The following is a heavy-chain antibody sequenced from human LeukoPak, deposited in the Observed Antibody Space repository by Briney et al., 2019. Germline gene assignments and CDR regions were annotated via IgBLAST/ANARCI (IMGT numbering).Heavy chain of an antibody. CDR2: ISSNGGST. J-gene: IGHJ6*02. CDR1: GFTFSSYA. CDR3: ARDRLLSSLDV. Sequence: PGGSLRLSCAASGFTFSSYAMHWVRQAPGKGLEYVSTISSNGGSTYYANSVKGRFAVSRDNSKNTLYLQLGSLRTEDMAVYYCARDRLLSSLDVWGQGTTVFVSS. V-gene: IGHV3-64*01. D-gene: IGHD3-10*01.